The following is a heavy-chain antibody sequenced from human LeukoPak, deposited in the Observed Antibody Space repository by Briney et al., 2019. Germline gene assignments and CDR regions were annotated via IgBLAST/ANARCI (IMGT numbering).Heavy chain of an antibody. CDR3: AREFEYSTSGAGY. D-gene: IGHD6-6*01. J-gene: IGHJ4*02. CDR1: GFTFSNYE. Sequence: PGGSLRLSCAASGFTFSNYEMNWVRQTPGKGLEWVSSMSILSGITYYAESVKGRFTVSRDNAKNLLHLQMNSLRVEDTAIYYCAREFEYSTSGAGYWGQGTLVTVSS. CDR2: MSILSGIT. V-gene: IGHV3-21*01.